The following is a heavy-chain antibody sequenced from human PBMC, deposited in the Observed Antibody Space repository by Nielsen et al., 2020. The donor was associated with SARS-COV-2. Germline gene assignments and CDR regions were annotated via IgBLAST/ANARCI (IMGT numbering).Heavy chain of an antibody. CDR2: INHSGST. CDR3: ARGRKLSIAARPAYYYYYMDV. CDR1: GGSFSGYY. V-gene: IGHV4-34*01. D-gene: IGHD6-6*01. Sequence: SETLSLTCAVYGGSFSGYYWSWIRQPPGKGLEWIGEINHSGSTNYNPSLKSQVTISVDTSKNQFSLKLSSVTAADTAVYYCARGRKLSIAARPAYYYYYMDVWGKGTTVTVSS. J-gene: IGHJ6*03.